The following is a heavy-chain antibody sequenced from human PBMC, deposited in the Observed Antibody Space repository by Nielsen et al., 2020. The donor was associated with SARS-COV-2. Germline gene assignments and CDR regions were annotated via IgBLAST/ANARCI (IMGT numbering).Heavy chain of an antibody. CDR3: ARDLGWGAVAGAGDYFDY. CDR1: GFTFSSYS. D-gene: IGHD6-19*01. V-gene: IGHV3-48*01. CDR2: ISSSSSTI. J-gene: IGHJ4*02. Sequence: GGFLRLSCAASGFTFSSYSMNWVRQAPGKGLEWVSYISSSSSTIYYADSVKGRFTISRDNAKNSLYLQMNSLRAEDTAVYYCARDLGWGAVAGAGDYFDYWGQGTLVTVSS.